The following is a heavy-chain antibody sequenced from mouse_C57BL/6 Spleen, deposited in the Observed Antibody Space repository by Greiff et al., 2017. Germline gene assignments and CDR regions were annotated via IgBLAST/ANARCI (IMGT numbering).Heavy chain of an antibody. J-gene: IGHJ2*01. Sequence: EVQLKQSGPELVKPGASVKISCKASGYTFTDYYMNWVKQSHGKSLEWIGDINPNNGGTSYNQKFKGKATLTVDKSSSTAYMELRSLTSEDSAVYYCARGGYGNPLDYWGQGTTLTVSS. D-gene: IGHD2-10*02. CDR3: ARGGYGNPLDY. CDR2: INPNNGGT. V-gene: IGHV1-26*01. CDR1: GYTFTDYY.